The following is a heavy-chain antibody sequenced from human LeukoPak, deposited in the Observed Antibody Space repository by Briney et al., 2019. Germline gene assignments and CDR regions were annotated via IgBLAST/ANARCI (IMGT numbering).Heavy chain of an antibody. Sequence: ASVKVSCKASGYTFTSYDINWVRQATGQGLEWMRWMNPNSGNTGYAQKFQGRVTMTRNTSISTAYMELSSLRSEDTAVYYCAIGGSSWLTDAFDIWGQGTMVTVSS. CDR2: MNPNSGNT. V-gene: IGHV1-8*01. J-gene: IGHJ3*02. D-gene: IGHD6-13*01. CDR1: GYTFTSYD. CDR3: AIGGSSWLTDAFDI.